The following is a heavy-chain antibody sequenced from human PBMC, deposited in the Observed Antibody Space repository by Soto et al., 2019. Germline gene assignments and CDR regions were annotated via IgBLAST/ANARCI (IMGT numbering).Heavy chain of an antibody. CDR2: IGDGGGSR. D-gene: IGHD4-17*01. Sequence: GGSLRLSCAASGFTFSSYAMSWVRQAPGKGLEWVSAIGDGGGSRQYADSVKGRFTISRDNSKNTLYLQMNSLRAEDTAVYYCAKETTSFNYGDYSDHWGQGTLVTVSS. CDR3: AKETTSFNYGDYSDH. J-gene: IGHJ5*02. V-gene: IGHV3-23*01. CDR1: GFTFSSYA.